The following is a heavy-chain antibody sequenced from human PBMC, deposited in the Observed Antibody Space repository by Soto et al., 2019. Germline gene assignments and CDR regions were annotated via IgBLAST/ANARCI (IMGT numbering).Heavy chain of an antibody. Sequence: PGGSLRLSCAASGFTFSDYYMSWIRQAPGKGLEWVSYISSSGSTIYYADSVKGRFTISRDNAKNSLYLQMNSLRAEDTAVYYCARTHRTVVIFWFDPWGQGTLVTVSS. J-gene: IGHJ5*02. CDR2: ISSSGSTI. CDR3: ARTHRTVVIFWFDP. CDR1: GFTFSDYY. D-gene: IGHD2-15*01. V-gene: IGHV3-11*01.